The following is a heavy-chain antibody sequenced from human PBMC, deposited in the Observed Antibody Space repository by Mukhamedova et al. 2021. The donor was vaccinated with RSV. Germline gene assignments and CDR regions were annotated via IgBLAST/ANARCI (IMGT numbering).Heavy chain of an antibody. Sequence: EWIGTVYDRSNTHYNPSLKSRVSISVDTSKSQFSLHLTSLIAADTAVYYCARSRGFSNYIGCQIWFDSWGQGTLVAVSS. CDR3: ARSRGFSNYIGCQIWFDS. V-gene: IGHV4-30-2*04. D-gene: IGHD2/OR15-2a*01. CDR2: VYDRSNT. J-gene: IGHJ5*01.